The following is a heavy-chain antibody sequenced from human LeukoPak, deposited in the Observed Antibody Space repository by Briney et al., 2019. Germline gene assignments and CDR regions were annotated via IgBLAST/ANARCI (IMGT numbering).Heavy chain of an antibody. Sequence: PSETLSLTCTVSGGSISSGDYYWSWIRQPPGKCLEWIGYIYYSGSTYYNPSLKSRVTISVDTSKNQFSLKVTSVTAADTAAYYCARDAHCTGVSCYSPYNWFDPWGQGTLVTVSS. CDR3: ARDAHCTGVSCYSPYNWFDP. CDR1: GGSISSGDYY. V-gene: IGHV4-30-4*08. D-gene: IGHD2-15*01. CDR2: IYYSGST. J-gene: IGHJ5*02.